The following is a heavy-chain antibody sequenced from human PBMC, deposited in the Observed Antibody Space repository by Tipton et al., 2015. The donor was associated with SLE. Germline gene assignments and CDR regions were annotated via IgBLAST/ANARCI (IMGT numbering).Heavy chain of an antibody. D-gene: IGHD3-10*01. J-gene: IGHJ4*02. CDR1: GYSFANHL. Sequence: QLVQSGAEVKEPGESLKISCKGSGYSFANHLIGWVRQMPGKGLEWMGSISPDDSDTTYSPPFEGQVTISADKSISTAYLQWSTLKASDTAMYYCARQIDDGSGSPYYFDYWGQGTLVTVSS. CDR3: ARQIDDGSGSPYYFDY. V-gene: IGHV5-51*01. CDR2: ISPDDSDT.